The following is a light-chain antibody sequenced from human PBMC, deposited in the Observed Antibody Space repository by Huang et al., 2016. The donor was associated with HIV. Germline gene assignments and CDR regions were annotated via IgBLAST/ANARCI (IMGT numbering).Light chain of an antibody. CDR2: DAS. CDR3: QQYDNLPIT. Sequence: DIQMTQSPTSLSASVGDRVTITCQASQDISNYLNWYQQKPGKAPKLLIYDASNLETGVPSRFSGGGSGTDFNFTIISLQPKDFATYHCQQYDNLPITFGGGTKVEIK. CDR1: QDISNY. V-gene: IGKV1-33*01. J-gene: IGKJ4*01.